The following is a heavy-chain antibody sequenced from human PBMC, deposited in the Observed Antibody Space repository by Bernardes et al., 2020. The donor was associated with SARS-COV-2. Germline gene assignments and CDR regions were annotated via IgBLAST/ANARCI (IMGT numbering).Heavy chain of an antibody. CDR2: IYYSGST. CDR1: GASISSYY. CDR3: AREVGSGSYYSRKADGQFDP. J-gene: IGHJ5*02. V-gene: IGHV4-59*01. D-gene: IGHD3-10*01. Sequence: PECLSLTCTVSGASISSYYLSWIRQLPGKGREWIGYIYYSGSTNYNHSLKSRVTISIDKSKKQFSLKLSSVTAADTAVYFCAREVGSGSYYSRKADGQFDPWGQGTLVTVSS.